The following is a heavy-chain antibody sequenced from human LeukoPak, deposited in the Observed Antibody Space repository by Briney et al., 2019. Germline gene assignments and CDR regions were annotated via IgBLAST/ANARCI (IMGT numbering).Heavy chain of an antibody. Sequence: SETLSLTCTVSGGSISNYYWSWIRQPPGKGLEWIGYIYYSGSTNYNPSLKSRVTISVDTSKNQFSLKLSSVTAADTAVYYCARVHGSSDVFDIWSQGTMVTVSS. CDR1: GGSISNYY. V-gene: IGHV4-59*01. CDR2: IYYSGST. J-gene: IGHJ3*02. D-gene: IGHD3-22*01. CDR3: ARVHGSSDVFDI.